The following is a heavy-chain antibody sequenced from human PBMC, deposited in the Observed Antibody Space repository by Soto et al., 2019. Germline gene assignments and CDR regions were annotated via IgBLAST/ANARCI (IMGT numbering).Heavy chain of an antibody. D-gene: IGHD3-10*01. CDR2: INAGNGNT. Sequence: QVQLVQSGAEVKKPGASVKVSCKASGYTFTSYAMHWVRQAPGQRLEWMGWINAGNGNTKYSQKFQGRVTITRDTSASTAYMELSSLRSEDTAVYYCARVRFGELSKLVWFDPWGQGTLVTVSS. J-gene: IGHJ5*02. V-gene: IGHV1-3*01. CDR1: GYTFTSYA. CDR3: ARVRFGELSKLVWFDP.